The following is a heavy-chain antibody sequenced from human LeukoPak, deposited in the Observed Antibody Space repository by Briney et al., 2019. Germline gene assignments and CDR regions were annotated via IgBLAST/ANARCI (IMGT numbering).Heavy chain of an antibody. V-gene: IGHV4-4*07. CDR2: IYGSGST. D-gene: IGHD1-1*01. CDR3: AREGTSGTHLNWFDP. Sequence: PSETLSLTCTVSGGSISGYFWSWIRQAAGKGLEWIGHIYGSGSTNYNPSLKSRVTLSVDTSKNQFSLKLSSVTAADTAVYYCAREGTSGTHLNWFDPWGQGTLVTVSS. CDR1: GGSISGYF. J-gene: IGHJ5*02.